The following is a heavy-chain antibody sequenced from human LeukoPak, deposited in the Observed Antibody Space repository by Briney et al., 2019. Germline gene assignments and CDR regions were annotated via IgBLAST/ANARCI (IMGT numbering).Heavy chain of an antibody. V-gene: IGHV3-23*01. CDR1: GFTFSSYA. Sequence: GGSLRLSCAASGFTFSSYAMSWVRQAPGKGLEWVSAISGSGGSTYYADSVKGRFTISRDNSKNTLYLQMNSLRVEDTAVYYCAKGTGYSSGWYGDLYYYYGMDVWGQGTTVTVSS. CDR3: AKGTGYSSGWYGDLYYYYGMDV. J-gene: IGHJ6*02. D-gene: IGHD6-19*01. CDR2: ISGSGGST.